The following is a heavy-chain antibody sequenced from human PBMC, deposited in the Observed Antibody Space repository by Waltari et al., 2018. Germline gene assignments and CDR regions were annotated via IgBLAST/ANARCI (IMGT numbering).Heavy chain of an antibody. CDR1: GFLFSAYW. V-gene: IGHV3-74*01. CDR3: AREENYYYAMDV. CDR2: INGEGSGT. Sequence: EVQLVESGGGLVQPGGSLRLSCTASGFLFSAYWMHWVRQVPGEGLVVVARINGEGSGTTYADSVKGRFTITRDNARNTLYLEINSVRTEDTGVYYCAREENYYYAMDVWGQGTAVTVSS. J-gene: IGHJ6*02.